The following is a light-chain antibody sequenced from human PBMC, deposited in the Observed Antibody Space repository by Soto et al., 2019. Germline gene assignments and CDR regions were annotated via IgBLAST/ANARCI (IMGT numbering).Light chain of an antibody. V-gene: IGKV1-9*01. CDR1: QGISSY. CDR3: QQLNSYPRP. CDR2: AAS. J-gene: IGKJ1*01. Sequence: DIRVTKSAAFLSASVGDRVTITCRASQGISSYLAWYQQKPGKAPKLLIYAASTLQSGVPSRFSGSGSGTEFTLTISSLQPEDFATYYCQQLNSYPRPFGQVTKV.